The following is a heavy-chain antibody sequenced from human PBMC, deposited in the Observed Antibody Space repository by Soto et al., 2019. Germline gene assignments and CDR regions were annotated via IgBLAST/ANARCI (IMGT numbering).Heavy chain of an antibody. J-gene: IGHJ3*02. CDR3: ARRAVVVVAATAIGGKECDAFDI. D-gene: IGHD2-15*01. CDR1: GGSISSSSYY. V-gene: IGHV4-39*01. CDR2: IYYSGST. Sequence: PSETLSLTCTVSGGSISSSSYYWGWIRQPPGKGLKWIGSIYYSGSTYYNPSLKSRVTISVDTSKNQFSLKLSSVTAADTAVYYCARRAVVVVAATAIGGKECDAFDIWGQGTMVTVSS.